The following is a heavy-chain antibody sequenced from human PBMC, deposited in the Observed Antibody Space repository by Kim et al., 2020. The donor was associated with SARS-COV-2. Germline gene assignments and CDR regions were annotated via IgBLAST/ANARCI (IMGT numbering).Heavy chain of an antibody. V-gene: IGHV3-30*18. CDR2: ISYDGSNK. J-gene: IGHJ4*02. CDR1: GFTFSSYG. Sequence: GGSLRLSCAASGFTFSSYGMHWVRQAPGKGLEWVAVISYDGSNKYYADSVKGRFTISRDNSKNTLYLQMNSLRAEDTAVYYCAKGGSSWGFSFDYWGQGTLVTVSS. CDR3: AKGGSSWGFSFDY. D-gene: IGHD6-13*01.